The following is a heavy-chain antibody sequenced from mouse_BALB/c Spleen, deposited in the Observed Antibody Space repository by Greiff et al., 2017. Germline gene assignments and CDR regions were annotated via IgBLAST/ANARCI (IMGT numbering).Heavy chain of an antibody. CDR3: ARRLLRYYAMDY. V-gene: IGHV8-11*01. D-gene: IGHD1-1*01. CDR1: GFSLSTYGIG. Sequence: ESGPGILQPSQTLSLTCSFSGFSLSTYGIGVGWIRQPSGKGLEWLAHIWWNDNKYYNTALKSRLTISKDTSNNQVFLKIASVDTADTATYSCARRLLRYYAMDYWGQGTSVTVSS. J-gene: IGHJ4*01. CDR2: IWWNDNK.